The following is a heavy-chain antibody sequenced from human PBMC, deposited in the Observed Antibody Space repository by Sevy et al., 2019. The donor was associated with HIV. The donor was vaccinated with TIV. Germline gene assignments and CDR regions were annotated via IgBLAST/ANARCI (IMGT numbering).Heavy chain of an antibody. J-gene: IGHJ4*02. CDR1: GGTCSSSA. CDR3: ASGLAVSVDF. Sequence: ASVKVSCKASGGTCSSSAISWVRQAPGQGLEWMGGIFPIFGTAKYAQKFQGRVTISADESTSTAYMELSSLRSEDTAVYFCASGLAVSVDFWGQGTLVTVSS. D-gene: IGHD6-19*01. CDR2: IFPIFGTA. V-gene: IGHV1-69*13.